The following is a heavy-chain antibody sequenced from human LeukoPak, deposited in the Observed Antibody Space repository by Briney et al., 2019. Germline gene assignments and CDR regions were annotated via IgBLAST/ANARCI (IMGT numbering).Heavy chain of an antibody. J-gene: IGHJ6*03. V-gene: IGHV1-8*01. CDR3: ARAPTKRLRWPGDYYYMDV. D-gene: IGHD4-23*01. CDR2: MNPNSGNT. Sequence: ASVKVSCKASGYTFTSYDINWVRQATGQGLEWMGWMNPNSGNTGYAQKFQGRVTMTRNTSISTAYMELSSLRSEDTAVYYCARAPTKRLRWPGDYYYMDVWGKGTTVTVSS. CDR1: GYTFTSYD.